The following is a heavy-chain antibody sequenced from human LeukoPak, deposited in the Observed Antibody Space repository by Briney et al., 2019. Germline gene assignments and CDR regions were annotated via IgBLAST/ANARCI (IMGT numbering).Heavy chain of an antibody. Sequence: GGSLRLSCAASGFTFSSYWMTWIRQAPGKGLEWVANIKQDGSEKYYVDSVKGRFTISRDNAKNSVYLQMNSLRAEDTAVYYCARDMSGGYSCFDCWGQGTLVTVSS. CDR1: GFTFSSYW. J-gene: IGHJ4*02. V-gene: IGHV3-7*01. CDR3: ARDMSGGYSCFDC. CDR2: IKQDGSEK. D-gene: IGHD5-18*01.